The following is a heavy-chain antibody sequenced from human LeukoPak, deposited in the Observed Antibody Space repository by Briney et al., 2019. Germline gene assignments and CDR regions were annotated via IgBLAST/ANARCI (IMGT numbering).Heavy chain of an antibody. CDR1: GGSFSGYY. D-gene: IGHD3-22*01. J-gene: IGHJ4*02. CDR3: ARANYYSSGYSLRYFDY. CDR2: INHSGST. Sequence: PSETLSLTCAVYGGSFSGYYWSWIRQPPGKGLEWIGEINHSGSTNYNPPLKSRVTISVDTSKNQFSLKLSSVTAADTAVYYCARANYYSSGYSLRYFDYCGQGTLVTVSS. V-gene: IGHV4-34*01.